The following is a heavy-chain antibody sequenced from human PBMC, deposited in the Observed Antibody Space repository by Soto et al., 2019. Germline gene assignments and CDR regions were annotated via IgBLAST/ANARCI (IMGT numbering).Heavy chain of an antibody. CDR2: IYYSGST. Sequence: PAETLSLTCTVSGGAIISYYCIWSGHPPGKGLEWIVYIYYSGSTNYNPSLKSRATISVDTSKNQFSLKLSSVTAADTAVYYCARDHNTMVRGVITHWFYPWGQGTLVTVSS. CDR1: GGAIISYY. J-gene: IGHJ5*02. CDR3: ARDHNTMVRGVITHWFYP. V-gene: IGHV4-59*01. D-gene: IGHD3-10*01.